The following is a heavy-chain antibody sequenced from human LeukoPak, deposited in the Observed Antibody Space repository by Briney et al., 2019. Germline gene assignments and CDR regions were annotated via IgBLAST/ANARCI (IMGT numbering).Heavy chain of an antibody. D-gene: IGHD5-18*01. V-gene: IGHV1-18*01. CDR3: ARSYTVHSHSDGIQLWS. CDR1: GYTFTSYG. CDR2: ISAYNGNT. J-gene: IGHJ5*02. Sequence: GASVKVSCKASGYTFTSYGISWVRQAPGQGLEWMGWISAYNGNTNYAQKLQGRVTMATDTSTSTAYMELRSLRSDDTAVYYCARSYTVHSHSDGIQLWSWGQGTLVTVSS.